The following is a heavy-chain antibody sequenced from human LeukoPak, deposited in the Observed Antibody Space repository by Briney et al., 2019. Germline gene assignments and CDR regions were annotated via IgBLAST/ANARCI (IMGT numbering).Heavy chain of an antibody. V-gene: IGHV4-59*08. D-gene: IGHD5-12*01. Sequence: SETLSLTCTISGGSLSPYYWSWIRQPPGKGLEWIGYIYYSGSTNYNPSLKSRVTISVDTSTKQFSLKLSSVTAADTAVYYCARGGDSDYDYLDYWGQGTLVTVSS. CDR2: IYYSGST. J-gene: IGHJ4*02. CDR1: GGSLSPYY. CDR3: ARGGDSDYDYLDY.